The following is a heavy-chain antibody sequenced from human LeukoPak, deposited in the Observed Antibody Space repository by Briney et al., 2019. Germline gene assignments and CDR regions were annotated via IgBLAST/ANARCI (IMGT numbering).Heavy chain of an antibody. J-gene: IGHJ4*02. V-gene: IGHV1-2*02. CDR2: INPNSGGT. CDR1: GYTFTGYY. CDR3: ARDFRESSSWYARDY. Sequence: ASVKVSCKASGYTFTGYYMHWVRQAPGQGLEWMGWINPNSGGTNYAQKFQGRVTMTRDTSISTAYMELSRLRSDDTAVYYCARDFRESSSWYARDYWGQGTLVTVSS. D-gene: IGHD6-13*01.